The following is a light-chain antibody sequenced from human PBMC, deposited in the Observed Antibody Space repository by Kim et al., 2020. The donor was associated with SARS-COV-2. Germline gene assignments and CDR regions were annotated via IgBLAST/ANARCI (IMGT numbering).Light chain of an antibody. J-gene: IGLJ3*02. CDR3: SAWDSSLSSWV. Sequence: QAGLTHPPSVSEALRQTATLTCTGNSNNVGNQGAAWLQQEEGHPPKLLSYRNDNRPSGISERFSASRSGNTASLTITGLQPEDEADYYCSAWDSSLSSWVFGGGTKLTVL. V-gene: IGLV10-54*01. CDR2: RND. CDR1: SNNVGNQG.